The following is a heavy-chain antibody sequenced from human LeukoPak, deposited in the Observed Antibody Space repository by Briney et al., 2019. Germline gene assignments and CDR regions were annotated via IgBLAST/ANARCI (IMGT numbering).Heavy chain of an antibody. Sequence: ASVKVSCKASGGTFSSYAISWVRQALGQGLEWMGGIIPIFGTANYAQKFQGRVTITTDESTSTAYMELSSLRSEDTAVYYCARDHTNIAAAGTFNPWGQGTLVTVSS. V-gene: IGHV1-69*05. J-gene: IGHJ5*02. CDR3: ARDHTNIAAAGTFNP. D-gene: IGHD6-13*01. CDR2: IIPIFGTA. CDR1: GGTFSSYA.